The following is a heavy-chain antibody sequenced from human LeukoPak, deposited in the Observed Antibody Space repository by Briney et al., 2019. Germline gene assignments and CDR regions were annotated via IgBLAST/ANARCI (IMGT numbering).Heavy chain of an antibody. D-gene: IGHD3-22*01. Sequence: PGGSLRLSCAASGFTFSSYAMHWVRQAPGKGLEWVAVISYDGSNKYYADSVTGRFTISRDNSKNTLYLQMHILRAEDTAVYYCARDYYDNSGYYYPGYYYYMDVWGKGTTVTVSS. CDR1: GFTFSSYA. J-gene: IGHJ6*03. CDR3: ARDYYDNSGYYYPGYYYYMDV. V-gene: IGHV3-30*07. CDR2: ISYDGSNK.